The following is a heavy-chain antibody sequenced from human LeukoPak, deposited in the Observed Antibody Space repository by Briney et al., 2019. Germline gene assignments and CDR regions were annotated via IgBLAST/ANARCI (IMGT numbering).Heavy chain of an antibody. Sequence: GGSLRLSCAASGFTFSIYAMSWVRQAPGKGLEWVAAISSSGGTTYYADSMRCRFSFSRENPKRRLFLEISSLRAEETAVYDCAKVAARRDYEAFFEYWGHGTQVAVSS. CDR3: AKVAARRDYEAFFEY. CDR1: GFTFSIYA. CDR2: ISSSGGTT. D-gene: IGHD5-24*01. J-gene: IGHJ4*01. V-gene: IGHV3-23*01.